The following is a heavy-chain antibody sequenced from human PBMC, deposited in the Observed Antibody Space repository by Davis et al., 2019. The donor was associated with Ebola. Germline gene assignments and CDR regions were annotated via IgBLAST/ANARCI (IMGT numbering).Heavy chain of an antibody. J-gene: IGHJ4*02. CDR2: INPNSGGT. Sequence: ASVKVSCKASGYTFTGYYMHWVRQAPGQGLEWMGWINPNSGGTNYAQKLQGRVTMTTDTSTSTAYMELRSLRSDDTAVYYCARAGRPYCSSTSCYGTFDYWGQGTLVTVSS. CDR1: GYTFTGYY. CDR3: ARAGRPYCSSTSCYGTFDY. D-gene: IGHD2-2*01. V-gene: IGHV1-2*02.